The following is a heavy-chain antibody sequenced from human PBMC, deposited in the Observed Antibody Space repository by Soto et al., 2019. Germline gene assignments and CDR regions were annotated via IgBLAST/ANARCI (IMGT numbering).Heavy chain of an antibody. J-gene: IGHJ4*02. Sequence: RASVKVSCKASGYTFTSYYMHWVRQAPGQGLEWMGIINPSGGTTSYAQKFQGRVTMTRDTSTSTVYMELSSLRSEDTAVYYCARVYCSGGSCYSIDYWGQGTLVTVSS. D-gene: IGHD2-15*01. CDR1: GYTFTSYY. CDR3: ARVYCSGGSCYSIDY. V-gene: IGHV1-46*03. CDR2: INPSGGTT.